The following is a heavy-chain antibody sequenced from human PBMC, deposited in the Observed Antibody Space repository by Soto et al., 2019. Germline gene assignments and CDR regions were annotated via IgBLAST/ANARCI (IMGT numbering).Heavy chain of an antibody. CDR1: GYIFIDYW. CDR3: ARPPLPGYSIHFNS. CDR2: VYPRDSDT. V-gene: IGHV5-51*01. D-gene: IGHD2-15*01. J-gene: IGHJ4*02. Sequence: PGESLKTSCKASGYIFIDYWVGWVRQMPGKGLEWMGIVYPRDSDTRYSPSFQGQVSSSADRSTGTAFLPWRSLKASDTALYYCARPPLPGYSIHFNSWGQGTLVTVSS.